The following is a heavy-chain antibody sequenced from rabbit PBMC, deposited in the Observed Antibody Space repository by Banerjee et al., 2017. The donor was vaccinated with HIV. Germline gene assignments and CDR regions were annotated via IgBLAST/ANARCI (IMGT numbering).Heavy chain of an antibody. CDR2: IYVGSSSST. CDR3: ARRIITDDRNGYYGMDL. V-gene: IGHV1S40*01. J-gene: IGHJ6*01. Sequence: QSLEESGGDLVKPGASLTLTCTASGFSFSSSYYMCWVRQAPGKGLEWIACIYVGSSSSTYYASWAKGRFTISKTSSTTVTLQMTSLTAADTATYFCARRIITDDRNGYYGMDLWGPGTLVTVS. CDR1: GFSFSSSYY. D-gene: IGHD2-1*01.